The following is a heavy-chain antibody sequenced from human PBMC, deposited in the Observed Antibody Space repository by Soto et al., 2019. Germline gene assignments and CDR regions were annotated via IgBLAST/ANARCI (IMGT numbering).Heavy chain of an antibody. J-gene: IGHJ6*02. CDR1: GYTFTGYY. D-gene: IGHD2-8*01. CDR3: ARGGVYATTNSYYYYGMDV. Sequence: ASVKVSCKASGYTFTGYYMHWVRQAPGQGLEWMGWINPNSGGTNYAQKFQGWVTMTRDTSISTAYMELSRLRSDDTAVYYCARGGVYATTNSYYYYGMDVWGQGTTVTVS. V-gene: IGHV1-2*04. CDR2: INPNSGGT.